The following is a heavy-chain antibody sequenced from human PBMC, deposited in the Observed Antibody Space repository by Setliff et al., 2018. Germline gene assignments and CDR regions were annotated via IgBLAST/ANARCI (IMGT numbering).Heavy chain of an antibody. CDR3: ARVSRQPPPVRAFDI. CDR2: TYYSGST. V-gene: IGHV4-31*03. J-gene: IGHJ3*02. Sequence: PSETLSLTCTVSGGSISSGGYYWSWIRQHPGKGLEWIGYTYYSGSTYYNPSLKSRVTISVDTSKNQFSLKLSSVTAADTAVYYCARVSRQPPPVRAFDIWGQGTMVTVSS. CDR1: GGSISSGGYY. D-gene: IGHD1-1*01.